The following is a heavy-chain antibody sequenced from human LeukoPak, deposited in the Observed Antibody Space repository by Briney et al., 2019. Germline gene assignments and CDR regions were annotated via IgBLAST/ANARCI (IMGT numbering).Heavy chain of an antibody. D-gene: IGHD3-9*01. Sequence: SETLSLTCTVSGGSISTYYWSWIRQPPGKGLEWIGEINHSGSTNYNPSLKSRVTISVDTSKNQFSLKLSSVTAADTAVYYCARRSGRYFDWYHRRYYFDYWGQGTLVTVST. V-gene: IGHV4-34*01. J-gene: IGHJ4*02. CDR3: ARRSGRYFDWYHRRYYFDY. CDR2: INHSGST. CDR1: GGSISTYY.